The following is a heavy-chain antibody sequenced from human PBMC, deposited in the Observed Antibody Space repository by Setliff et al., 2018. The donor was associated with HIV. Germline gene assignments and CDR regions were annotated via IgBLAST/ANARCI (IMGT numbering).Heavy chain of an antibody. Sequence: SETLSLTCTVSGASITTDTYYWAWIRQPPGKGLEWIGSIYHSGSTQYNPSLKSRVTISVDTPKDQFSLKLSSVTAADTAVYYCASSPAWRSDYGLHTFDYWGQGTLVTVSS. CDR2: IYHSGST. V-gene: IGHV4-39*07. CDR1: GASITTDTYY. CDR3: ASSPAWRSDYGLHTFDY. J-gene: IGHJ4*02. D-gene: IGHD4-17*01.